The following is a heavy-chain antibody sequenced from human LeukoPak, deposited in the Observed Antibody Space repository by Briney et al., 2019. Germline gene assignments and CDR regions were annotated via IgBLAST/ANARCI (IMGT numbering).Heavy chain of an antibody. CDR3: ARDGRITIFGVVDYYYGMDV. CDR2: ISSTSTYI. V-gene: IGHV3-21*01. CDR1: GFTFSSYT. D-gene: IGHD3-3*01. Sequence: GGSLRLSCAASGFTFSSYTMKWVRQAPGKGLEWVSYISSTSTYIRYADSVKGRFTISRDNSKNTLYLQMNSLRAEDTAVYYCARDGRITIFGVVDYYYGMDVWGQGTTVTVSS. J-gene: IGHJ6*02.